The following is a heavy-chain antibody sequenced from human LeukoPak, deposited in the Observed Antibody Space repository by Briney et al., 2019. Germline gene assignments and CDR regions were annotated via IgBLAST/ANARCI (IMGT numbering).Heavy chain of an antibody. CDR1: GFTFSSYE. D-gene: IGHD5-18*01. CDR2: ISSSGSTI. CDR3: AGGYSYGPSFDF. V-gene: IGHV3-48*03. J-gene: IGHJ4*02. Sequence: AGGSLRLSCAASGFTFSSYEMNWVRQAPGKGLEWVSYISSSGSTIYYADSVKGRFTISRDNAKNSLYLQMNSLRAEDTAVYYCAGGYSYGPSFDFWGQGTLVTVS.